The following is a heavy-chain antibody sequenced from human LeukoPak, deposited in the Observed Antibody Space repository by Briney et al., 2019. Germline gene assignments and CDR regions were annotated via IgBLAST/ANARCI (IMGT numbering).Heavy chain of an antibody. CDR2: IKSKTDGGTT. CDR1: GFTFSNAW. J-gene: IGHJ4*02. Sequence: PGGSLRLSCAVSGFTFSNAWMSWVRQAPGKGLEWVGRIKSKTDGGTTDYAAPVKGRFTISRDDSKNTLYLQMNSLKTEDTAVYYCTTFGELLYRWGYFDYWGQGTLVTVFS. CDR3: TTFGELLYRWGYFDY. D-gene: IGHD3-10*01. V-gene: IGHV3-15*01.